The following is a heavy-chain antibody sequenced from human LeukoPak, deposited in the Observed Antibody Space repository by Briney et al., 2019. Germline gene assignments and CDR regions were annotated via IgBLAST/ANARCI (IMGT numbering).Heavy chain of an antibody. J-gene: IGHJ3*02. Sequence: SETLSLTCTVSGGSISYYYWSWIRQPPGKGLEWIGYIYYSGSTNYNPSLKSQVTISVDTSKNQFSLKLSSVTAADTAVYYCARERSPGSYYDAFDIWGQGTMVTVSS. CDR3: ARERSPGSYYDAFDI. CDR2: IYYSGST. CDR1: GGSISYYY. D-gene: IGHD1-26*01. V-gene: IGHV4-59*01.